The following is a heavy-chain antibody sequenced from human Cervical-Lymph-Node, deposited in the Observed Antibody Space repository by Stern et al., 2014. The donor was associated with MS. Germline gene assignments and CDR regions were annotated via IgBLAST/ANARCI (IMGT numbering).Heavy chain of an antibody. CDR3: ARVLSPGYCSSTSCYDFDY. D-gene: IGHD2-2*01. CDR2: ISAYNGNT. V-gene: IGHV1-18*04. J-gene: IGHJ4*02. Sequence: VQLVQSGAEVKKPGASVKVSCKASGYTFTSYGISWVRQAPGQGLEWMGWISAYNGNTNYAQKLQGRVTMTTDTSTSTAYMELRSLRSDDTAVYYCARVLSPGYCSSTSCYDFDYWGQGTLVTVSS. CDR1: GYTFTSYG.